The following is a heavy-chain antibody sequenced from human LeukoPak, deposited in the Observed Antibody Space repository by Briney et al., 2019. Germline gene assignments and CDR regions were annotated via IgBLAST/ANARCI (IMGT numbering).Heavy chain of an antibody. CDR2: ISSSGNDI. D-gene: IGHD4-17*01. Sequence: GGSLRLSCETVGFNFKEYYMSWIRQAPGKALEWISYISSSGNDISYADSVKDRFTVSRDNTKNSLYLQMNRLGPEDSALYYCAREEARQIDFGMQPFDIWGQGTMVVVSS. CDR3: AREEARQIDFGMQPFDI. J-gene: IGHJ3*02. CDR1: GFNFKEYY. V-gene: IGHV3-11*01.